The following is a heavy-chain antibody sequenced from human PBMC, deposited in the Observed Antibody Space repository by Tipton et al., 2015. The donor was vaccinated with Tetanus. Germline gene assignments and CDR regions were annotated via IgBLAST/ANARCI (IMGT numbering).Heavy chain of an antibody. V-gene: IGHV1-69*01. CDR2: IITKFQTT. CDR3: VRHIVGAVPKGYNWFAP. Sequence: QSGAEVKRPGSSVKVSCKASGDTYTTHGVTWVRQAPGQGLEWMGGIITKFQTTKYAQRFEGRVTITADELATTAYMELRGLTSEDTATYYCVRHIVGAVPKGYNWFAPWGQGTLVTVST. D-gene: IGHD1-26*01. J-gene: IGHJ5*02. CDR1: GDTYTTHG.